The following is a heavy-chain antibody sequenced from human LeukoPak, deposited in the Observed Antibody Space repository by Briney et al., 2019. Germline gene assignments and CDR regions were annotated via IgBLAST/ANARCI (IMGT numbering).Heavy chain of an antibody. Sequence: PSQTLSLTCTVSGGSISSGGYYLSWIRQHPGKGLEWMGYIYNSGSTYHNPSLKSRVTISVDTSKNQFSLKLSSVTAADTAVYYCARVSEQQLGLFEYWGQGTLVTVSS. CDR2: IYNSGST. CDR3: ARVSEQQLGLFEY. CDR1: GGSISSGGYY. J-gene: IGHJ4*02. D-gene: IGHD6-13*01. V-gene: IGHV4-31*03.